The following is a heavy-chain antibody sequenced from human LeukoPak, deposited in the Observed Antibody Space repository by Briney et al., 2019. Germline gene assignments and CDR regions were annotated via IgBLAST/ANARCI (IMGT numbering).Heavy chain of an antibody. CDR1: GFTFSSYS. V-gene: IGHV3-21*01. J-gene: IGHJ4*02. Sequence: TGGSLRLSCAASGFTFSSYSMNWVRQAPGKGLEWVSSISSSSSYIYYADSVKGRFTISRDNAKNSLYLQMNSLRAEDTAVYYCARSGYSGYDLYHRSIGEFDYWGQGTLVTVSS. CDR3: ARSGYSGYDLYHRSIGEFDY. D-gene: IGHD5-12*01. CDR2: ISSSSSYI.